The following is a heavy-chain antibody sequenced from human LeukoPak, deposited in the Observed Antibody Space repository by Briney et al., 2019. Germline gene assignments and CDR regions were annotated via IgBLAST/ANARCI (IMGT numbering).Heavy chain of an antibody. CDR1: GYTFTGYY. CDR2: INPNSGGT. D-gene: IGHD6-6*01. V-gene: IGHV1-2*02. J-gene: IGHJ4*02. CDR3: ARGADSSSSA. Sequence: ASVKVSCKASGYTFTGYYMHWVRQAPGQGLEWMGWINPNSGGTYFAQKFQGRVTMTRDTSITTAYMELSRLSSDDTAVYYCARGADSSSSAWGQGTLVTVSS.